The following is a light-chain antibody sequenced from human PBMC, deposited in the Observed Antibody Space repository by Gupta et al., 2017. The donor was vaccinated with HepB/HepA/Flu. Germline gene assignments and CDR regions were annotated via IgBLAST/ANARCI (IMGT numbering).Light chain of an antibody. CDR2: DAS. V-gene: IGKV3-11*01. CDR3: QQRINWPLT. J-gene: IGKJ4*01. CDR1: QSVSRY. Sequence: EIVLTQSPVTLSLSPGERATLSCRASQSVSRYLAWYQQKPGQPPRLLVFDASNRATGVPARFSGSGSGTEFTLTISSREPEDFAVYYCQQRINWPLTFGGGTRVEIK.